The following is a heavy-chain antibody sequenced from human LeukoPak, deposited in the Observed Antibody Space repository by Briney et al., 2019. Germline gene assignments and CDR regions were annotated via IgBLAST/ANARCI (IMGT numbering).Heavy chain of an antibody. V-gene: IGHV1-2*02. J-gene: IGHJ4*02. D-gene: IGHD5-12*01. Sequence: ASVKVSCKASGYTFTDYYMHWVRQAPGQGLEWMGWINPNSGGTNYALKFQGRVTLTRDTSISTAYMELSRLRSDDTAIYYCARVRHSGYEDYFDYWGQGTLVTVSS. CDR3: ARVRHSGYEDYFDY. CDR1: GYTFTDYY. CDR2: INPNSGGT.